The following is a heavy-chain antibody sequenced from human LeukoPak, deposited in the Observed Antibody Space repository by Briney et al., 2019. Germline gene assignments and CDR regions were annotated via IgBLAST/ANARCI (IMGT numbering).Heavy chain of an antibody. CDR3: AATQVVPAAMCLY. J-gene: IGHJ4*02. Sequence: SETLSLTCTVSGGSISSYYWSWIRQPPGKGLEWIGYIYYSGSTNYNPSLKSRVTISVDTSKNQFSLKLSSVTAADTAVYYCAATQVVPAAMCLYWGQGTLVTVSS. V-gene: IGHV4-59*01. D-gene: IGHD2-2*01. CDR2: IYYSGST. CDR1: GGSISSYY.